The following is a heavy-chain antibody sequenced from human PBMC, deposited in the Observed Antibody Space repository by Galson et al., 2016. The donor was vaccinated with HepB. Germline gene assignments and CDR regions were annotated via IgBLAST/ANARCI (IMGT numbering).Heavy chain of an antibody. J-gene: IGHJ4*02. Sequence: SLRLSCAASEFTFSSYAMSWVRQAPGKGLEWVSAIDSSGHSTHYTDSVKGRFAISRDNSKNTLYLQMNSLRAEDTAVYYCASACSSTTCYGDFDYWGQGTLVTVSS. D-gene: IGHD2-2*01. CDR2: IDSSGHST. CDR3: ASACSSTTCYGDFDY. V-gene: IGHV3-23*01. CDR1: EFTFSSYA.